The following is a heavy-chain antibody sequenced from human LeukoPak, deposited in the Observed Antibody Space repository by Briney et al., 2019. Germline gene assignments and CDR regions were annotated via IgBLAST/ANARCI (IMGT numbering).Heavy chain of an antibody. D-gene: IGHD3-22*01. CDR1: GGSISSYY. CDR3: ARQLKHYDSSGYYQY. J-gene: IGHJ4*02. V-gene: IGHV4-59*08. Sequence: PSETLSLTCTVSGGSISSYYWSWIRQPPGKGLEWIGYIYYSGYTNYNPSLKSRVTISVDTSKNQFSLKLSSVTAADTAVYYCARQLKHYDSSGYYQYWGQGTLVTVSS. CDR2: IYYSGYT.